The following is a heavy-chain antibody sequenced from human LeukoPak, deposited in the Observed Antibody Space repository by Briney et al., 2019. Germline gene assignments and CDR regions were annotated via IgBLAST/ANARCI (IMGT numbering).Heavy chain of an antibody. D-gene: IGHD3-16*02. CDR1: GFTFSSYV. Sequence: GGSLRLSCAASGFTFSSYVMSWVRQAPGKGLEWVSVISATAAYYADSVKGRFTISRDTSRNTLYLQMNSLRADDTAAYYCAKGQGSGSYPFDHWGQGTLVTVSS. CDR2: ISATAA. CDR3: AKGQGSGSYPFDH. J-gene: IGHJ5*02. V-gene: IGHV3-23*01.